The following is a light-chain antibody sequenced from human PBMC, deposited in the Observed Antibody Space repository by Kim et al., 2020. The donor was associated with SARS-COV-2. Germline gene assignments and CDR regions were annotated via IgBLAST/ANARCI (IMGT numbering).Light chain of an antibody. V-gene: IGKV2-28*01. CDR1: QSLLHSNGYNY. Sequence: DIVMTQSPLSLPVTPGEPASISCRSSQSLLHSNGYNYLDWYLQKPGQSPQLLIYLGSNRASGVPDRFSGSGSGTDFTLKISRVEADDGGVYYCMQALQTPYTFGQGTKLEI. J-gene: IGKJ2*01. CDR2: LGS. CDR3: MQALQTPYT.